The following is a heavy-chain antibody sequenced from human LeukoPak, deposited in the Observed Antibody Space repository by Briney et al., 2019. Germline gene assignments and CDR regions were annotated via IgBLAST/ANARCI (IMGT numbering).Heavy chain of an antibody. CDR2: IYYSGST. Sequence: SETLSLTCTVSGGSISSYYWSWIRQPPGKGLEWIGYIYYSGSTNYNPSLKSRVTISVDTSKNQFSLKLSSVTAADTAVYYCARGPGYYGSGSPGLIVFDYWGQGTLVTVSS. CDR3: ARGPGYYGSGSPGLIVFDY. D-gene: IGHD3-10*01. CDR1: GGSISSYY. J-gene: IGHJ4*02. V-gene: IGHV4-59*01.